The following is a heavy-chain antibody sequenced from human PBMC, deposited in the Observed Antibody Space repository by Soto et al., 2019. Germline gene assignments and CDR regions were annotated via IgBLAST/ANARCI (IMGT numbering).Heavy chain of an antibody. V-gene: IGHV4-31*03. D-gene: IGHD3-3*01. Sequence: QVQLQESGPGLVKPSQTLSLTCTVSGGSISSAGYYWSWIRQHPGKGLEWIGYIYYSGSTYYNPSLKSXXTXSXXTSKNQFSLKLSSVTAADTAVYYCARVLWSGPFDYWGQGTLVTVSS. CDR2: IYYSGST. CDR3: ARVLWSGPFDY. CDR1: GGSISSAGYY. J-gene: IGHJ4*02.